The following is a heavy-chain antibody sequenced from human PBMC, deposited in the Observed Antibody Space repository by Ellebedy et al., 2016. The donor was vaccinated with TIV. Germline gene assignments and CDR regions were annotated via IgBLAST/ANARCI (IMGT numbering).Heavy chain of an antibody. Sequence: MPSETLSLTCVVYGGSFSGYYWSWIRQPPGKGLEWIGEINHSESTNYNPSLKSRVTISIDTSKNHLSLKVTSVTAADTAVYYCAIGGGANYYRYYYYYGLDVWGQGTTVTVSS. J-gene: IGHJ6*02. D-gene: IGHD4/OR15-4a*01. CDR1: GGSFSGYY. CDR3: AIGGGANYYRYYYYYGLDV. V-gene: IGHV4-34*01. CDR2: INHSEST.